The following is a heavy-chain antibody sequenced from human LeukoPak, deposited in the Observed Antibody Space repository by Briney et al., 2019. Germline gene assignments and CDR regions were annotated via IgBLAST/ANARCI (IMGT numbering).Heavy chain of an antibody. CDR1: GYTFTSYG. J-gene: IGHJ6*03. CDR3: ARSDSSGRYGGYYYYYMDV. CDR2: ISAYNGNT. Sequence: ASVKVSCKASGYTFTSYGFSWVRQAPGQGLEWMGGISAYNGNTNYAQKLQGRVTMTTDTSTSTAYMELRSLRSDDTAVYYCARSDSSGRYGGYYYYYMDVWGKGTTVTVSS. V-gene: IGHV1-18*01. D-gene: IGHD6-19*01.